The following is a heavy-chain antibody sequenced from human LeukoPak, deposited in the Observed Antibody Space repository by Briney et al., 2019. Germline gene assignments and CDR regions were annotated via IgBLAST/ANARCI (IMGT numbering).Heavy chain of an antibody. V-gene: IGHV4-34*01. CDR2: VNHSGST. D-gene: IGHD1-7*01. Sequence: SETLSLICSVYGGSFSGYYWSWIRQPPGKGLEWIGEVNHSGSTNYNPSLKSRVTISVDTSKNQFSLKLSSVTAADTAVYYCARGSWNYNWFDPWGQGTLVTVSS. J-gene: IGHJ5*02. CDR3: ARGSWNYNWFDP. CDR1: GGSFSGYY.